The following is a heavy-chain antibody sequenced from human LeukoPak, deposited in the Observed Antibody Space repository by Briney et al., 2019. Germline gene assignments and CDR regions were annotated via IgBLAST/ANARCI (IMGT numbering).Heavy chain of an antibody. V-gene: IGHV4-38-2*01. D-gene: IGHD2-2*01. CDR2: IYYTGST. CDR3: ARRIVVVPAAIRNGDAFDI. Sequence: KPSETPSLTCDVSGYSISSGYYWGWIRPPPGRGLEWIGSIYYTGSTYYNPSLRSRVTISMDTSKNQFSLRLNSVTAADTAIYYCARRIVVVPAAIRNGDAFDIWGQGTMVSVSS. CDR1: GYSISSGYY. J-gene: IGHJ3*02.